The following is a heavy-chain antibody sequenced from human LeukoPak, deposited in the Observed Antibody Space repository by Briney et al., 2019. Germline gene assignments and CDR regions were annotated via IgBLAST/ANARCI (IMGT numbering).Heavy chain of an antibody. Sequence: PSETLSLTCTVSGDSLSSYYWSWIRQPPGKGLEWIGYIYYRSTNYNPCLQGRVTMSVDTSKNQFALKLSSVTAADTAVYYCARYQTPIAAAGSRYAFDIWGQGTMVTV. CDR1: GDSLSSYY. V-gene: IGHV4-59*01. CDR2: IYYRST. D-gene: IGHD6-13*01. J-gene: IGHJ3*02. CDR3: ARYQTPIAAAGSRYAFDI.